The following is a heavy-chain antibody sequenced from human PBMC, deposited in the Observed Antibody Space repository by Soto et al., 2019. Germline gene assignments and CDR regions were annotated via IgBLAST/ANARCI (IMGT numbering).Heavy chain of an antibody. CDR1: GFTFSSYG. Sequence: GGSLRLSCAASGFTFSSYGMHWVRQAPGKGLEWVAVISYDGSNKYYADSVKGRFTISRDNSKNTLYLQMNSLRAEDTAVYYCAKHGSDAFDIWGQGTMVTVSS. CDR3: AKHGSDAFDI. V-gene: IGHV3-30*18. J-gene: IGHJ3*02. CDR2: ISYDGSNK.